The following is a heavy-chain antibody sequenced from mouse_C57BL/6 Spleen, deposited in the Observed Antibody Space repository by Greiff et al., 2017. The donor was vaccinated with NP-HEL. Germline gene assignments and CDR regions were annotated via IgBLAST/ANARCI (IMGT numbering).Heavy chain of an antibody. CDR3: AREGLLRPRFAY. CDR1: GFTFSDYG. Sequence: EVQLVESGGGLVKPGGSLKLSCAASGFTFSDYGMHWVRQAPEKGLEWVAYISSGSSTIYYADTVKGRFTISRDNAKNTLFLQMTSLRSEDTAMYYCAREGLLRPRFAYWGQGTLVTVSA. CDR2: ISSGSSTI. D-gene: IGHD1-2*01. V-gene: IGHV5-17*01. J-gene: IGHJ3*01.